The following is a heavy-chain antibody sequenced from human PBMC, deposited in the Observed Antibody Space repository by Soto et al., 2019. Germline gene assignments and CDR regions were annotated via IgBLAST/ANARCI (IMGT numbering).Heavy chain of an antibody. J-gene: IGHJ4*02. D-gene: IGHD2-15*01. CDR2: INPNGGST. CDR1: GYTFTTYY. V-gene: IGHV1-46*01. CDR3: ARAGYCSGGTCFHGNCDY. Sequence: QVQLVQSGAEVKRPGASVKVSCKASGYTFTTYYMHWVRQAPGQGLEWLGIINPNGGSTTYAQKSQGRVTMTRDTSTSTVYLKLSSLRSEDTAVYYCARAGYCSGGTCFHGNCDYWGQRTLVTVSA.